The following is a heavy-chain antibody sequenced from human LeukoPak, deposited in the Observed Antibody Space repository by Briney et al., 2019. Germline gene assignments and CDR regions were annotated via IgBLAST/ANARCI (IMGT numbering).Heavy chain of an antibody. CDR3: AKDNTHIGELFQH. J-gene: IGHJ1*01. CDR2: ISGDGDST. Sequence: GRSLRLSCAASGFTFDDYAMHWVRQGPGKGLEWVSLISGDGDSTYYADSVKGRFTISRDNSKNSLYLQMNSLRTEDTAFYYCAKDNTHIGELFQHWGQGTLVTVSS. V-gene: IGHV3-43*02. CDR1: GFTFDDYA. D-gene: IGHD5-12*01.